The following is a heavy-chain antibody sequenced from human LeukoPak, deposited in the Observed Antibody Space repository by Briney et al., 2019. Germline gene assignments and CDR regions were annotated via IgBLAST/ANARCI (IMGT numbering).Heavy chain of an antibody. V-gene: IGHV4-31*03. J-gene: IGHJ5*02. CDR1: GGSISSGGYY. CDR3: ARELLGIAAAGPHDNLFDP. Sequence: PSETLSLTCTVSGGSISSGGYYWSWIRQHPGKGLEWIGYIYYSGSTYYNPSLKSRVTISVDTSKNQFSLKLSSVTAADTAVYYCARELLGIAAAGPHDNLFDPWGQGTLVTVSS. D-gene: IGHD6-13*01. CDR2: IYYSGST.